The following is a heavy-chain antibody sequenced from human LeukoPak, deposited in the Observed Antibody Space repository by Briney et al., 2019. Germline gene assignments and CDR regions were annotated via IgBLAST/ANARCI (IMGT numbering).Heavy chain of an antibody. J-gene: IGHJ5*02. CDR2: ISSNGGSS. V-gene: IGHV3-64D*06. Sequence: GGSLRLSCSASGFTFSSYAMHWVRQAPGKGLEYVSAISSNGGSSYYADSVKGRFTISRDNSKNTLYLQMSSLRAEDTAVYYCAKSYSSSWYGWFDPWGQGTLVTVSS. D-gene: IGHD6-13*01. CDR1: GFTFSSYA. CDR3: AKSYSSSWYGWFDP.